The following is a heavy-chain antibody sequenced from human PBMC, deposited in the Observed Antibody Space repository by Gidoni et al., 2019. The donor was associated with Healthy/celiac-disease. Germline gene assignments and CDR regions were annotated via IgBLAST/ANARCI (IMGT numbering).Heavy chain of an antibody. V-gene: IGHV3-30*01. Sequence: DSVKGRFTISRDNSQNTLYLQMNSLRGEETAVYYCARDMYLGYCSSTSCNFDGMDVWGQGTTVTVSS. CDR3: ARDMYLGYCSSTSCNFDGMDV. J-gene: IGHJ6*02. D-gene: IGHD2-2*01.